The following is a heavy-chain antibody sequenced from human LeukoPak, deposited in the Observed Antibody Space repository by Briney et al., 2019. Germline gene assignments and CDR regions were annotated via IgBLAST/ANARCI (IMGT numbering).Heavy chain of an antibody. V-gene: IGHV3-23*01. CDR2: ISGSGGST. CDR1: GITLSNYG. J-gene: IGHJ4*02. Sequence: GGSLRLSCAVSGITLSNYGMSWVRQAPGKGLEWVAGISGSGGSTNYADSVKGRFTISRDNLKNTLYLQMNSLRAEDTAVYFCAKRGVVIRVILVGFHKEANYFDSWGQGALVTVSS. CDR3: AKRGVVIRVILVGFHKEANYFDS. D-gene: IGHD3-22*01.